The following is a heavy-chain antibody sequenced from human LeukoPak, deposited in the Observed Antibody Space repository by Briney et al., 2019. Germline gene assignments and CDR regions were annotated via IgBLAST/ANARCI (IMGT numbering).Heavy chain of an antibody. CDR1: GYTFANYY. V-gene: IGHV1-46*01. CDR3: ARVRGIAAAPSFTYYFDY. Sequence: ASVKVSCKAYGYTFANYYIHWVRQAPGQGLEWVGMINPSGGSTSYAQKFQGRVTMTRDTSTSTVYMELSSLTSEDTAVYYCARVRGIAAAPSFTYYFDYWGQGTLVTVSS. J-gene: IGHJ4*02. CDR2: INPSGGST. D-gene: IGHD6-13*01.